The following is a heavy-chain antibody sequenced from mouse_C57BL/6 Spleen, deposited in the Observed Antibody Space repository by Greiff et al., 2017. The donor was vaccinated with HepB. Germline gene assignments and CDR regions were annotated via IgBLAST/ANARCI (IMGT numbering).Heavy chain of an antibody. J-gene: IGHJ3*01. CDR3: ARDRGSFFFAY. V-gene: IGHV3-6*01. Sequence: EVKLQESGPGLVKPSQSLSLTCSVTGYSITSGYYWNWIRQFPGNKLEWMGYISYDGSNNYNPSLKNRISITRDTSKNQFFLKLNSVTTEDTATYYCARDRGSFFFAYWGQGTLVTVSA. CDR2: ISYDGSN. CDR1: GYSITSGYY.